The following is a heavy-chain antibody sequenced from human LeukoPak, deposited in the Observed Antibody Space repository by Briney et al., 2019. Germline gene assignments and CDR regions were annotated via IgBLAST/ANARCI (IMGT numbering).Heavy chain of an antibody. CDR3: SMTTVTLNHYYFDY. J-gene: IGHJ4*02. V-gene: IGHV1-69*13. D-gene: IGHD4-17*01. Sequence: ASVKVSCKASGGTFSSYAISWVRQAPGQGLEWMGGIIPIFGTANYAQKFQGRVTITADESTSTAYMELSSLRSEDTAVYYCSMTTVTLNHYYFDYWGQGTLVTVSS. CDR1: GGTFSSYA. CDR2: IIPIFGTA.